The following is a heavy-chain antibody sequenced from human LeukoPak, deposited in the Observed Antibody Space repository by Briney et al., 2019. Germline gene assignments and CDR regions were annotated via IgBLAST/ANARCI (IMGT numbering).Heavy chain of an antibody. CDR3: ARRYGSGSSGTFDY. CDR2: ISPYYGNT. J-gene: IGHJ4*02. D-gene: IGHD3-10*01. CDR1: GYTFTSYA. V-gene: IGHV1-18*01. Sequence: GASVKVSCKASGYTFTSYAISWLRQAPGQGLEWMGWISPYYGNTDYAQKLQGRVSMTTDTPTSTAYLELRNLSSGDTAMYYCARRYGSGSSGTFDYWGQGTLVTVSS.